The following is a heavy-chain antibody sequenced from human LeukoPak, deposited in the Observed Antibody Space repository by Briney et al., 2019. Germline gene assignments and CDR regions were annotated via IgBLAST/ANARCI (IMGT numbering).Heavy chain of an antibody. J-gene: IGHJ5*01. CDR2: INPYNGFT. CDR1: GYTFTSYG. D-gene: IGHD2/OR15-2a*01. Sequence: GASVKVSCKTSGYTFTSYGISWVRQAPGQGLEWMCCINPYNGFTKYAQYLQDRLTMTTDLVTRTIDMELTPLPSADPAIYYCAKDAGWDCDSAACRIERFGSWGQGKLVTVSS. CDR3: AKDAGWDCDSAACRIERFGS. V-gene: IGHV1-18*01.